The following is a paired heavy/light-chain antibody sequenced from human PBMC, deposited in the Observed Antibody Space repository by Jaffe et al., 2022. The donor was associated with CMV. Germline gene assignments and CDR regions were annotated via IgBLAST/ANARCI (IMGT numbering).Heavy chain of an antibody. CDR2: IIAGSGST. D-gene: IGHD3-10*01. V-gene: IGHV1-3*01. CDR1: GYTLSMYA. J-gene: IGHJ3*01. CDR3: TREGTPPGLNAFDL. Sequence: QVQLVQPGADVKEPGAAVRVSCKASGYTLSMYAMHWVRQAPGQSLEWMGWIIAGSGSTKYSPRFQGRVTFTSDTSANTGYMELRSLTSEDTGVYYCTREGTPPGLNAFDLWGQGTMVTVSS.
Light chain of an antibody. V-gene: IGLV3-9*02. CDR1: NIGSKS. Sequence: SYELTQPLSLTMALGQTARITCGGNNIGSKSVHWYQRKAGQAPVLVIYRDNRRPSEIPERFSGSNSGNTATLTISRLQAGDEADYFCQVWDSSTGVFGGGTKLTVL. CDR2: RDN. J-gene: IGLJ3*02. CDR3: QVWDSSTGV.